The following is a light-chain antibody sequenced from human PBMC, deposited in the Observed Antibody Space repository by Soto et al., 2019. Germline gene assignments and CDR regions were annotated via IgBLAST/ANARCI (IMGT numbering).Light chain of an antibody. V-gene: IGKV3-20*01. CDR3: QQYATFPFP. Sequence: PGEGATLSSRASQSVSGSYLAWYQQKPGQAPRHLIYGASSRATGIPDRFSGSGSGTDFTLSISRLAPEDFAVCYCQQYATFPFPFGPGTKVDIK. CDR1: QSVSGSY. CDR2: GAS. J-gene: IGKJ3*01.